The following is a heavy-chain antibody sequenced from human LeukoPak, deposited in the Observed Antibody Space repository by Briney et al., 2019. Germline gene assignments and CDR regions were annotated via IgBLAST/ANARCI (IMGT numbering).Heavy chain of an antibody. V-gene: IGHV3-23*01. CDR2: ISGSGGST. CDR3: AKVVGGSGSYYPLFDY. D-gene: IGHD3-10*01. CDR1: GFTFSSYS. Sequence: GGSLRLSCAASGFTFSSYSMNWVRQAPGKGLEWVSAISGSGGSTYYADSVKGRFTISRDNSKNTLYLQMNSLRAEDTAVYYCAKVVGGSGSYYPLFDYWGQGTLVTVSS. J-gene: IGHJ4*02.